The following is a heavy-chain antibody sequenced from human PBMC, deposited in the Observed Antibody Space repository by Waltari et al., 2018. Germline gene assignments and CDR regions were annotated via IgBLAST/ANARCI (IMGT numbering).Heavy chain of an antibody. CDR2: INSDGTTS. Sequence: EVQLVESGGGLVQPGGSLGLSCAASGFTFCSYWMPWVRQAPGKGLVWVSRINSDGTTSGYADSVRGRFTISRDNAKDTLFLQMNSLRAEDTAVYYCAELSSSAFDIWGQGTMVTVSS. V-gene: IGHV3-74*01. CDR1: GFTFCSYW. D-gene: IGHD3-16*02. CDR3: AELSSSAFDI. J-gene: IGHJ3*02.